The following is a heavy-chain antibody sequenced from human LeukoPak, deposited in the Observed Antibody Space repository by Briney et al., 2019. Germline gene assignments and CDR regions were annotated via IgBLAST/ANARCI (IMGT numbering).Heavy chain of an antibody. CDR1: GFTFTNYA. D-gene: IGHD3-22*01. CDR2: ISGSGDKT. V-gene: IGHV3-23*01. CDR3: ARAPRGFQWFRDY. J-gene: IGHJ4*02. Sequence: GGSLRLSCAASGFTFTNYAMNWVRQAPGKGLEWVSDISGSGDKTYHADAVKGRFAISKDISKNTLYLQMDRLRVEDTAVYYCARAPRGFQWFRDYWGQGTLVTVSS.